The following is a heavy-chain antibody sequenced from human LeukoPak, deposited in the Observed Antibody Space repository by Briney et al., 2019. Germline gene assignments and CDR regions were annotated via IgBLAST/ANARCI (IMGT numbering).Heavy chain of an antibody. J-gene: IGHJ1*01. CDR3: ARGSPIVQH. Sequence: PSETLSLTCTVSGGSISNNYWSWIRQPPGKGLEWIGYIYYTGTTDYNPSLRSRVIISVDTSKNQFSLNLNSVTAADTAVYYCARGSPIVQHWGQGTLVTVSS. V-gene: IGHV4-59*01. CDR2: IYYTGTT. CDR1: GGSISNNY.